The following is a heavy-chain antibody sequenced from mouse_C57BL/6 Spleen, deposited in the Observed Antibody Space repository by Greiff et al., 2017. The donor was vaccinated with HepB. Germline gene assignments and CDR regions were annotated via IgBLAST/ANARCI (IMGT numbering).Heavy chain of an antibody. D-gene: IGHD2-3*01. CDR1: GYTFTSYW. CDR3: ARLAVYDGYPDY. J-gene: IGHJ2*01. Sequence: QVQLQQPGTELVKPGASVKLSCKASGYTFTSYWMHWVKQRPGQGLEWIGNINPSNGGTNYNEKFKSKATLTVDKSSSTAYMQLSSLTSEDSAVYCCARLAVYDGYPDYWGQGTTLTVSS. V-gene: IGHV1-53*01. CDR2: INPSNGGT.